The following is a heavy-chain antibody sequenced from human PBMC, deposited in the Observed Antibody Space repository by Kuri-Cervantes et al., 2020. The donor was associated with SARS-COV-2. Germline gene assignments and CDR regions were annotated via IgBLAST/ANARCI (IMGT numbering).Heavy chain of an antibody. J-gene: IGHJ6*02. V-gene: IGHV4-61*02. Sequence: LRLSCTVSGGSISSGSYYWSWIRQLAGKGLEWIGRIYTSGSTNYNPSLKSRVTISVDTSKNQFSLKLSSVTAADTAVYYCARGTVGAPGGGMDVWGQGTTVTVSS. D-gene: IGHD1-26*01. CDR1: GGSISSGSYY. CDR2: IYTSGST. CDR3: ARGTVGAPGGGMDV.